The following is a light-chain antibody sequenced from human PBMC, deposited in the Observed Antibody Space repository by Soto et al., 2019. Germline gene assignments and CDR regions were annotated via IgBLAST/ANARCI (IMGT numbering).Light chain of an antibody. CDR3: AAWDDNLNGL. CDR1: SSNIGSNP. V-gene: IGLV1-44*01. CDR2: NND. Sequence: QSVLTQPPSASVTPGQRVIISCSGSSSNIGSNPVNWYQQLPGTAPKLLIYNNDQRPSGVPDRFSGSKSGPSASLAISGLQSEDEADYYCAAWDDNLNGLFGGGTKLTVL. J-gene: IGLJ3*02.